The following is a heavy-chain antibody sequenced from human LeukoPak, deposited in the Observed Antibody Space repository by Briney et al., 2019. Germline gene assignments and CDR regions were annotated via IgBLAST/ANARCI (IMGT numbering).Heavy chain of an antibody. D-gene: IGHD1-7*01. Sequence: GGSLRLSCAASGFTFSSYAMHWVRQAPGKGLEWVAVISYDGSNKYYADSVKGRFTIPRDNSKNTLYLQMNSLRAEDTAVYYCAREAARGNWNYEDYWGQGTLVTVSS. CDR1: GFTFSSYA. CDR3: AREAARGNWNYEDY. J-gene: IGHJ4*02. V-gene: IGHV3-30-3*01. CDR2: ISYDGSNK.